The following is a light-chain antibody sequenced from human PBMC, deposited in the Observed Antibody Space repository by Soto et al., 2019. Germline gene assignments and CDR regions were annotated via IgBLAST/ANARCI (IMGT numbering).Light chain of an antibody. CDR3: QQYGSSPLYT. J-gene: IGKJ2*01. CDR2: GAS. V-gene: IGKV3-20*01. CDR1: QGVSSSY. Sequence: EVVLTQSPGTLSLSPGERATLSCMASQGVSSSYLARYQQKPGQAPRLLIYGASSRATGIPDRLSGSGSVTDFTLTISRLEPEDFAVYYCQQYGSSPLYTFGQGTKLEIK.